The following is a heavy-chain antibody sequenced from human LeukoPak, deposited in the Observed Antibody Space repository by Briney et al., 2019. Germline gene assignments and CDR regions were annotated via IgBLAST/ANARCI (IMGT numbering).Heavy chain of an antibody. D-gene: IGHD6-13*01. Sequence: SGGSLRLSCAASGFTFSSCGMSWVRQAPGKGLEWVSTISGSGGSTYYADSVKGRFTISRDNSKNTLYLQMNGLRAEDTAVYYCAKDPSSSSWRAFDIWGQGTTVTVSS. J-gene: IGHJ3*02. CDR2: ISGSGGST. CDR1: GFTFSSCG. V-gene: IGHV3-23*01. CDR3: AKDPSSSSWRAFDI.